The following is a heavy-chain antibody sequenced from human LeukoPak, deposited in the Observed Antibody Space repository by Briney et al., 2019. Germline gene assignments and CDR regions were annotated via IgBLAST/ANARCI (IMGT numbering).Heavy chain of an antibody. J-gene: IGHJ3*02. CDR3: ARTSVLRYFDWLLRSTWYAFDI. CDR2: INHSGST. CDR1: GGSFSGYY. D-gene: IGHD3-9*01. Sequence: PSETLSLTCAVYGGSFSGYYWSWIRQPPGKGLEWIGEINHSGSTNYNPSLKSRVTISVDTSKNQFSLKVSSVTAADTAVYYCARTSVLRYFDWLLRSTWYAFDIWGQGTMVTVSS. V-gene: IGHV4-34*01.